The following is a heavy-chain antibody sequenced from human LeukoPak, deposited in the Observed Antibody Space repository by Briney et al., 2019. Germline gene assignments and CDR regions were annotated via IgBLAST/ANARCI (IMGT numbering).Heavy chain of an antibody. CDR2: ISSSGSTI. V-gene: IGHV3-48*03. D-gene: IGHD5-12*01. CDR3: ARARLGYSGYDDY. CDR1: GFTFSSYE. Sequence: RPGGSLRLSCAASGFTFSSYEMTWVRQAPGKGLEWVSYISSSGSTIYYADSVKGRFTISRDNAKNSLYLQMNSLRAEDTAVYYCARARLGYSGYDDYWGQGTLVTVSS. J-gene: IGHJ4*02.